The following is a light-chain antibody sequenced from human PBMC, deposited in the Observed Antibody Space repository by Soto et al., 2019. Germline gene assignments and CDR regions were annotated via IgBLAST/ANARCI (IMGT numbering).Light chain of an antibody. CDR2: AAS. CDR1: QSISIY. V-gene: IGKV1-39*01. Sequence: DIQMTQSPSSLSASIGDRVTITCRASQSISIYLNWYQQKPGKAPKVLIYAASTLQSGVPSRFSGSGSGTDFTLTISNLQHEDFESYYCQQAYINPRTLGPGTKVDIK. CDR3: QQAYINPRT. J-gene: IGKJ1*01.